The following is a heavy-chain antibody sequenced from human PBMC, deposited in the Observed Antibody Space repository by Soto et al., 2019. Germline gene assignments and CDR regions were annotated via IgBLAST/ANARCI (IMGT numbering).Heavy chain of an antibody. CDR1: GFAFDDYG. CDR3: ARSYRASGGPVYFDF. D-gene: IGHD1-1*01. J-gene: IGHJ4*02. CDR2: INWSGGTT. V-gene: IGHV3-20*04. Sequence: EVHLVDSGGSVVRPGGSLRLSCAASGFAFDDYGMSWVRQAPGKGLEGVSSINWSGGTTGYADSVKGRFTIFRDNAKKNLYLQMNSLRAEDTALYYCARSYRASGGPVYFDFWGQGTMVPVSS.